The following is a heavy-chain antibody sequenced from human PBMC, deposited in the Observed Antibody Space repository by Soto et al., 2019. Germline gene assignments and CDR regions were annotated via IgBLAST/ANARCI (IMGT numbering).Heavy chain of an antibody. CDR3: ARAGRYYDSSGYSRTSYNWFDP. V-gene: IGHV1-2*04. CDR2: INPNSGGT. J-gene: IGHJ5*02. D-gene: IGHD3-22*01. Sequence: QVQLVQSGAEVKKPGASVKVSCKASGYTFTGYYMHWVRQAPGQGLEWMGWINPNSGGTNYAQKFQGWVTMTGDTAISTAYMELSRLRSDDTPVYYCARAGRYYDSSGYSRTSYNWFDPWGQGTLVTVSS. CDR1: GYTFTGYY.